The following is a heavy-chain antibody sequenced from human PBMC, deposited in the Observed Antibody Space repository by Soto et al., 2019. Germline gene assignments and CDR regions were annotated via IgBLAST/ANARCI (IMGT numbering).Heavy chain of an antibody. V-gene: IGHV1-69*01. J-gene: IGHJ6*02. CDR1: GDTFSNYA. D-gene: IGHD3-16*01. CDR3: AGEECQFYYDTIGDGGYDYHAMHV. Sequence: QVQLVQSGAEVKKPGSSVKVSCKASGDTFSNYAVSWVRQAPGQGLEWLGGIIPISATANYAQKFQGRVTITAGESRSTDDMEMSSLRSEDTAGYYCAGEECQFYYDTIGDGGYDYHAMHVWGQGTPVTVSS. CDR2: IIPISATA.